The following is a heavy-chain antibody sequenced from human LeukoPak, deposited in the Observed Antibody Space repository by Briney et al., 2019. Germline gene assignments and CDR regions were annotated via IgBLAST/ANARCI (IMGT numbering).Heavy chain of an antibody. CDR2: ISYDGSNK. CDR1: GLTFSSYG. V-gene: IGHV3-30*18. J-gene: IGHJ6*02. Sequence: QPGRSLRLSCAASGLTFSSYGMHWVRQAPGKGLEWVAVISYDGSNKYYADSVKGRFTISRDNSKNTLYLQMNSLRAEDAAVYYCAKVVVPADYYYYGMDVWGQGTTVTVSS. CDR3: AKVVVPADYYYYGMDV. D-gene: IGHD2-2*01.